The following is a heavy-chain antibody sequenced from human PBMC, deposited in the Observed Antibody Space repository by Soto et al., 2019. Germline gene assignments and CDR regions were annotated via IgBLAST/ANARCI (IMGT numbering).Heavy chain of an antibody. CDR3: AADSNPYYDSWRAFDY. V-gene: IGHV1-58*01. D-gene: IGHD3-3*01. CDR1: GFSFISSA. Sequence: SVKVSCKAFGFSFISSAVQWVRQARGQRLEYIGWIVVGSGNTNYAQKFQERVTITRDKSTSTAYMELSSLRSEDTAVYYCAADSNPYYDSWRAFDYWGQGALVTVSS. J-gene: IGHJ4*02. CDR2: IVVGSGNT.